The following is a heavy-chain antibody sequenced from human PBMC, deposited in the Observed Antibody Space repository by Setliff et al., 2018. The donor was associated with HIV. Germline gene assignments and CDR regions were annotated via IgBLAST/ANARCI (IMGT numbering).Heavy chain of an antibody. J-gene: IGHJ6*03. CDR2: IYSSGAT. CDR1: GNSINSGGYY. CDR3: ARGAWGIATTGSAYYMDV. D-gene: IGHD6-13*01. Sequence: SETLSLTCTVSGNSINSGGYYWSWIRHRPGKGLEWIGYIYSSGATYYNPSLKNRLTISVDTSKNQFSLKKTSVTAADTAVYFCARGAWGIATTGSAYYMDVWGKGTTVTVSS. V-gene: IGHV4-30-4*08.